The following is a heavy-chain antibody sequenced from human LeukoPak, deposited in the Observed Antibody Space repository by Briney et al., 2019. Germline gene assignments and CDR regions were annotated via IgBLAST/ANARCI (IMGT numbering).Heavy chain of an antibody. CDR3: ARDSWACGSDCYIRYYYYYMDV. CDR2: ITFSGFGL. J-gene: IGHJ6*03. D-gene: IGHD2-21*02. V-gene: IGHV3-23*01. Sequence: GGSLRLSCAASGFSFSDTGMTWVRQAPGKGLEWVSTITFSGFGLYYADSVKGQFTIFRDNSKNTLYLQMNSLRVEDTAVYYCARDSWACGSDCYIRYYYYYMDVWGKGTTVTISS. CDR1: GFSFSDTG.